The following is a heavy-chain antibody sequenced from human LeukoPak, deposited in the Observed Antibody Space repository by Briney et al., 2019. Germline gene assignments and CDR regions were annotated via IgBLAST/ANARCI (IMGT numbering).Heavy chain of an antibody. J-gene: IGHJ6*03. V-gene: IGHV4-39*07. CDR1: GGSISSSSHY. D-gene: IGHD3-10*01. CDR2: IYYSGST. Sequence: SETLSLTCTVSGGSISSSSHYWGWIRQPPGKGLEWIGSIYYSGSTYYNPSLKSRVTISVDTSKNQFSLKLSSVTAADTAVYYCARGFYGSGKVGPKKFYYMDVWGKGTTVTVSS. CDR3: ARGFYGSGKVGPKKFYYMDV.